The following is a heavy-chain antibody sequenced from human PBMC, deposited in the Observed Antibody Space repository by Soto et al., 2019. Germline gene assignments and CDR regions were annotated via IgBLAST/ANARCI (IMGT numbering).Heavy chain of an antibody. CDR2: ISSYGADT. Sequence: GGSLRLSCSASGFTFNSYAMHWVRQAPGKGLEFVSAISSYGADTYYADSVKGRFAISRDNSKNTLYLQMSSLRAEDTALYYCVKEGYMRSDWYGQFDYWGQGALVTVSS. J-gene: IGHJ4*02. CDR1: GFTFNSYA. V-gene: IGHV3-64D*06. D-gene: IGHD6-19*01. CDR3: VKEGYMRSDWYGQFDY.